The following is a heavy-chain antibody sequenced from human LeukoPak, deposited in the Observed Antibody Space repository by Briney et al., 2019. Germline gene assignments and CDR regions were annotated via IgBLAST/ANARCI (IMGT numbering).Heavy chain of an antibody. V-gene: IGHV3-7*05. Sequence: PGGSLRLSCAASGFTFSSYWMSWVRQAPGKGLEWVANIKEDGSDKYYVDSVKGRFTISRDNAKNSLYVQMNSLRAEDTAMYYCARYRKYDSSGYEPRLDYWGQGTLVTVSS. CDR3: ARYRKYDSSGYEPRLDY. CDR1: GFTFSSYW. CDR2: IKEDGSDK. D-gene: IGHD3-22*01. J-gene: IGHJ4*02.